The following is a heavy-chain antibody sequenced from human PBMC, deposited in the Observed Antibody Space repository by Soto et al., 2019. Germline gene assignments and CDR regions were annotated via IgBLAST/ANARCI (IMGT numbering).Heavy chain of an antibody. V-gene: IGHV1-8*01. CDR3: ASWARGVVVAAHFGLDV. D-gene: IGHD2-15*01. CDR1: GYTLTSYD. Sequence: ASVKVSCKASGYTLTSYDINWVRQATGQGLEWMGWMNPNSGNTGYAQKFQGRVTMTRKTSISTAYMELSSLRSEDTAVYYCASWARGVVVAAHFGLDVWGQGTMVTVSS. CDR2: MNPNSGNT. J-gene: IGHJ6*02.